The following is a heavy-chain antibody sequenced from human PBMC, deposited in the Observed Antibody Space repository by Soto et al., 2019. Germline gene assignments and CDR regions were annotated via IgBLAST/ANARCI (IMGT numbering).Heavy chain of an antibody. CDR3: ARAAGMVALDY. CDR1: GYIFSRND. CDR2: MNAGNGNT. Sequence: QVQLVQSGAEEKKPGASVKVSCKASGYIFSRNDIHWVHQAPGQRLEWMGWMNAGNGNTKYSREFQGRVTFTRDTAASTGYMELSSLRSEDTAVYYCARAAGMVALDYWGQGTLVTVSS. V-gene: IGHV1-3*05. J-gene: IGHJ4*02. D-gene: IGHD5-18*01.